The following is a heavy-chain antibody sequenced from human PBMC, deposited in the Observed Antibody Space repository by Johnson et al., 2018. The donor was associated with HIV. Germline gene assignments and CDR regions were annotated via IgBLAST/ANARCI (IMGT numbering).Heavy chain of an antibody. CDR2: ISGSGGST. D-gene: IGHD6-13*01. CDR3: ARGVYSSSWYGAFDI. J-gene: IGHJ3*02. Sequence: VQLVESGGGLVKPGGSLRLSCAASGFTFDDYAMSWVRQAPGKGLEWVSAISGSGGSTYYVDSVKGRFTISRDNSKNTLYLQMNSLRAEDTAVYYCARGVYSSSWYGAFDIWGQGTMVTVSS. CDR1: GFTFDDYA. V-gene: IGHV3-23*04.